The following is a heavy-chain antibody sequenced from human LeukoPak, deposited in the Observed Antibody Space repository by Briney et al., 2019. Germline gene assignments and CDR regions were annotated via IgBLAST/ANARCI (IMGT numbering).Heavy chain of an antibody. CDR2: INPNSGAT. Sequence: APVKVSCKASGYTFTGFYIHWVRQAPGQGLEWVGWINPNSGATIYAQNFQGRVIMSSDTSISAAISAAYMELSRLTSDDTAIYYCARVRWLGPFDYWGQGTLVTVSS. D-gene: IGHD6-19*01. CDR1: GYTFTGFY. J-gene: IGHJ4*02. CDR3: ARVRWLGPFDY. V-gene: IGHV1-2*02.